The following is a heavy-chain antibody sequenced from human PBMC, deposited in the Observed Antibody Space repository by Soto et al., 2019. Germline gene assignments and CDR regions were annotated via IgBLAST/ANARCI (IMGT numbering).Heavy chain of an antibody. Sequence: PGGSLRLSCAASGFTFSSYAMHWVRQAPGKGLEYVSAISSNGGSTYYANSVKGRFTISRDNSKNTLYLQMGSLRAEDMAVYYCARVAVGDIWGSYRYSNYFDYWGQGTLVTVSS. CDR2: ISSNGGST. CDR1: GFTFSSYA. J-gene: IGHJ4*02. D-gene: IGHD3-16*02. CDR3: ARVAVGDIWGSYRYSNYFDY. V-gene: IGHV3-64*01.